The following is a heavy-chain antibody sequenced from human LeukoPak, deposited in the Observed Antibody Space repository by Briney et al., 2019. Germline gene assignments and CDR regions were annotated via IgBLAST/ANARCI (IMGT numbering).Heavy chain of an antibody. J-gene: IGHJ4*02. D-gene: IGHD2-2*02. Sequence: SETLSLTCAVYGGSFSGYYWSWIRQPPGKGLEWIGEINHSGSTNYNPSLKSRVTISVDTSKNQFSLKLSSVTAADTAVYYCATRYCSSTSCYKIEDYWGQGTLVTVSS. CDR3: ATRYCSSTSCYKIEDY. CDR2: INHSGST. V-gene: IGHV4-34*01. CDR1: GGSFSGYY.